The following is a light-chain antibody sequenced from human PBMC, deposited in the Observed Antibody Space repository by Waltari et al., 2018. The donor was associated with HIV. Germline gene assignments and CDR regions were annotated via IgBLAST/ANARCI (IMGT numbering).Light chain of an antibody. CDR2: WAS. Sequence: DIVMTQSPDSLAVALGEGATRNCKPSQSVLYNSHNKKHLAWYQQKPGQPPKRLIYWASTRESGVPDRFSGSGSGTDFTLTISSLQAEDVAVYYCQQYYSIPLTFGGGTKVEIK. CDR1: QSVLYNSHNKKH. V-gene: IGKV4-1*01. CDR3: QQYYSIPLT. J-gene: IGKJ4*01.